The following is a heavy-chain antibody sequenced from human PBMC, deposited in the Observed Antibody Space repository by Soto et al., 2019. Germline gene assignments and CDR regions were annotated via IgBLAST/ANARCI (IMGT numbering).Heavy chain of an antibody. CDR1: GFSFSNYA. V-gene: IGHV3-23*01. D-gene: IGHD6-13*01. CDR3: ARRAAAGRSFDY. J-gene: IGHJ4*02. CDR2: ISAGGSNT. Sequence: PGGSLRLSCAASGFSFSNYAMNWVRQAPGKGLEWVSAISAGGSNTNYADSVKGRFTISSDNSKNTLYLQMNGLRAEDTAVYYCARRAAAGRSFDYWGLGTLVTVSS.